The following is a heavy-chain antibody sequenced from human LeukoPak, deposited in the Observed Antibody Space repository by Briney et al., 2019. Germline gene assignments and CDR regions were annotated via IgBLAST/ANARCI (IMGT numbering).Heavy chain of an antibody. J-gene: IGHJ3*02. Sequence: GGSLRLSCAASGFTFSSYAMSWVRQAPGKGLEWVSAISGSGGSTYYADSGKGRFTISRDNSKNTLYLQMNSLRAEDTAVYYCAKDGNYYDSSGSPDAFDIWGQGTMVTVSS. CDR2: ISGSGGST. D-gene: IGHD3-22*01. CDR3: AKDGNYYDSSGSPDAFDI. V-gene: IGHV3-23*01. CDR1: GFTFSSYA.